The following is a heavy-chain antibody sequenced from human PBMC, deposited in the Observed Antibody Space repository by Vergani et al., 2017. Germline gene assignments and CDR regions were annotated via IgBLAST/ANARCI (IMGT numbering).Heavy chain of an antibody. CDR1: GGTFSSYA. Sequence: VQLVQSGAEVKKPGSSVKVSCKASGGTFSSYAISWVRQAPGQGLEWMGRIDPSDSYTNYSPSFQGHVTISADKSISTAYLQWSSLKASDTAMYYCARLIAAGYYYYGMDVWGQGTTVTVSS. V-gene: IGHV5-10-1*01. D-gene: IGHD6-13*01. CDR3: ARLIAAGYYYYGMDV. CDR2: IDPSDSYT. J-gene: IGHJ6*02.